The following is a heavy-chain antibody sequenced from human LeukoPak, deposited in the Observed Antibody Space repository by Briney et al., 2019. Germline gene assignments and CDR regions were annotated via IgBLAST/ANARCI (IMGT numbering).Heavy chain of an antibody. CDR2: ISYDGSNK. CDR1: GFTFSSYG. V-gene: IGHV3-30*03. D-gene: IGHD6-13*01. J-gene: IGHJ4*02. Sequence: GGSLRLSCAASGFTFSSYGMHWVRQAPGKGLEWVAVISYDGSNKYYADSVKGRFTISRDNSKNTLYLQMNSLRAEDTAVYYCARELRARSSSSHYDYWGQGTLVTVSS. CDR3: ARELRARSSSSHYDY.